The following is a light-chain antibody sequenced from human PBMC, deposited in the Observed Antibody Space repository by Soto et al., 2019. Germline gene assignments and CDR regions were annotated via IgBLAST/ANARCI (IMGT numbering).Light chain of an antibody. CDR1: QSVSSN. CDR2: GAS. CDR3: QQFSNWPYT. J-gene: IGKJ2*01. Sequence: EIVMTQSPATLSVSPGKRATLSCRASQSVSSNLAWYQQKPGQAPRLLIYGASTRATGFPARFSGSGSGTEFTLTISSLQSEDFAVYYCQQFSNWPYTFGQGTKLEIK. V-gene: IGKV3-15*01.